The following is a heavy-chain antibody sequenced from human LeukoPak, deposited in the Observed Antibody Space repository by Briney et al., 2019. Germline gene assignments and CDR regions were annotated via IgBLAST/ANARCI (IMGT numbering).Heavy chain of an antibody. Sequence: ASVKVSCKASGGTLSSYAIGWVRQAPGQGLEWMGRIIPILGIANYAQKFQGRVTITADKSTSTAYMELRSLRSDDTAVYYCARDRSGQWLPKGYWGQGTLVTVSS. CDR2: IIPILGIA. V-gene: IGHV1-69*04. CDR3: ARDRSGQWLPKGY. J-gene: IGHJ4*02. CDR1: GGTLSSYA. D-gene: IGHD6-19*01.